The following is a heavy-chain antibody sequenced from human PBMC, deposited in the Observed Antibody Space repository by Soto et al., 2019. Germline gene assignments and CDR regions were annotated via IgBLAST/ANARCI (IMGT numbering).Heavy chain of an antibody. Sequence: QITLKESGPTLVKPTQTLTLTCAFSGLSLSAGRVGVGWIRQPPGKALEWLALISWNDNKRYSPSLKSRLTITKDTSKNQVVLTMTNMDPVDTATYYCARLIIVPPAGIREFDYWGQGALVTVSS. V-gene: IGHV2-5*01. J-gene: IGHJ4*02. CDR3: ARLIIVPPAGIREFDY. CDR2: ISWNDNK. CDR1: GLSLSAGRVG. D-gene: IGHD2-2*01.